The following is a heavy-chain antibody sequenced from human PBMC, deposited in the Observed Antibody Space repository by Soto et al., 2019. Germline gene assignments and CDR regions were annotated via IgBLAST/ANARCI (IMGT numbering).Heavy chain of an antibody. V-gene: IGHV1-58*01. J-gene: IGHJ4*02. D-gene: IGHD3-9*01. CDR2: IVVGSGKT. CDR1: GFTFTNSA. CDR3: AAASYYDILTGDFDS. Sequence: GASVKVSSKASGFTFTNSAVQWVRQARGQRLEWIGWIVVGSGKTNYAQKFQERVTITRDLSTSTAYMELSSLRSEDTAVYYCAAASYYDILTGDFDSWGQGTLVTVSS.